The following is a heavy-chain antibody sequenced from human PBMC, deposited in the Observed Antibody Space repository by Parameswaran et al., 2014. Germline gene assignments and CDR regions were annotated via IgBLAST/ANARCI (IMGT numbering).Heavy chain of an antibody. V-gene: IGHV3-15*01. CDR3: TTDTPAIVGATALDY. CDR2: IKSKTDGGTT. Sequence: VRQAPGKGLEWVGRIKSKTDGGTTDYAAPVKGRFTISRDDSKNTLYLQMNSLKTEDTAVYYCTTDTPAIVGATALDYWGQGTLVTVSS. D-gene: IGHD1-26*01. J-gene: IGHJ4*02.